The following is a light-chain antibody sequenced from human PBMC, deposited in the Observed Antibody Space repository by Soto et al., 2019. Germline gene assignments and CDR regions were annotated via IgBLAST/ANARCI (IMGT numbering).Light chain of an antibody. CDR1: SSDVGGYDY. J-gene: IGLJ1*01. Sequence: HSALTQPRSVSGSPGQSVTISCTGTSSDVGGYDYVSWYQQHPGKAPKLMIYDVSKRPSGVPDRFSGSKSGNTASLTISGLQAEDEDDYYCCSYAGSYTYVFGTGTKLTVL. CDR3: CSYAGSYTYV. CDR2: DVS. V-gene: IGLV2-11*01.